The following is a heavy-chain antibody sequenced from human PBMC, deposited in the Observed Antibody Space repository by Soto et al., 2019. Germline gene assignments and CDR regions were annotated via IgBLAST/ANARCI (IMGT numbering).Heavy chain of an antibody. CDR1: GDSVSSSDFY. D-gene: IGHD3-16*01. Sequence: SETLSLTCAVSGDSVSSSDFYWTWIRQPPGKPLEWIGYVYSTGTTNYSPSLKSRVDMSLDTSQNQFSLRLASVTDADSAVYYCARVPSPFDYYYAMDVWGQGTTVTVSS. V-gene: IGHV4-30-4*08. CDR2: VYSTGTT. CDR3: ARVPSPFDYYYAMDV. J-gene: IGHJ6*02.